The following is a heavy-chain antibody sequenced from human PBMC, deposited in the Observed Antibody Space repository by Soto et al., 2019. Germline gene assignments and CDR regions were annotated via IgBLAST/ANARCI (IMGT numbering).Heavy chain of an antibody. Sequence: QVQLVQSGAEVKKPGPSVKLSCKASGDNFGSYSLSWMRQAPGQGLEWMGRITPILGEANSAQKFQDRVTITADRFTKIANTEMRSMSSVDTAEYSCARDFIEAAVFESWGPGTLVTVSS. D-gene: IGHD6-25*01. CDR1: GDNFGSYS. CDR2: ITPILGEA. V-gene: IGHV1-69*08. J-gene: IGHJ5*01. CDR3: ARDFIEAAVFES.